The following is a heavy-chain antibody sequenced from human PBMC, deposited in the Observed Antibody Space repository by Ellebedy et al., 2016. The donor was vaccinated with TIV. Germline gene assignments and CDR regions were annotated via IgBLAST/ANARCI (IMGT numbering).Heavy chain of an antibody. V-gene: IGHV3-23*01. CDR3: AGSNDGYSHGWAY. Sequence: PGGSLRLSCVASGFTFSSYAMSWVRQAPGKGLEWVSAISGSCGSTYYADSVKGRFTISRDNSKNTLYLQMNSLRAEDTAVDHCAGSNDGYSHGWAYWGQGTVVTVSS. CDR2: ISGSCGST. CDR1: GFTFSSYA. D-gene: IGHD5-24*01. J-gene: IGHJ4*02.